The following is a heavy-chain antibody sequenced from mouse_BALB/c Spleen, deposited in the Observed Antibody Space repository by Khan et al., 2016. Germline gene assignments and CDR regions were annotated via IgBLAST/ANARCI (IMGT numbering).Heavy chain of an antibody. CDR3: ARSTITTTGCAY. Sequence: EVQLQESGPDLVKPSQSLSLTCTVTGYSITSGYSWHWIRQFPGNKLEWKGYIHYSGSTNYNPSLKSRISITRNTSKNQFFMQLNSVTTEDTATNYCARSTITTTGCAYWGKGTLVTVSA. CDR2: IHYSGST. CDR1: GYSITSGYS. D-gene: IGHD1-1*01. V-gene: IGHV3-1*02. J-gene: IGHJ3*01.